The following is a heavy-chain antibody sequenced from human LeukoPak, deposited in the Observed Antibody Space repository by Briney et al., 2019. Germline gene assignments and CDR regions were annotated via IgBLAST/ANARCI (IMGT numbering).Heavy chain of an antibody. V-gene: IGHV4-59*01. J-gene: IGHJ4*02. D-gene: IGHD3-22*01. CDR2: IYYSGST. Sequence: SSETLSLTCTVSGGSISSYYWSWIQQPPGKGLEWIGYIYYSGSTNYNPSLKSRVTISVDTSKNQFSLKLSSVTAADTAVYYCARSDSYYDSSCYSFNFDYWGQGTLVTVS. CDR1: GGSISSYY. CDR3: ARSDSYYDSSCYSFNFDY.